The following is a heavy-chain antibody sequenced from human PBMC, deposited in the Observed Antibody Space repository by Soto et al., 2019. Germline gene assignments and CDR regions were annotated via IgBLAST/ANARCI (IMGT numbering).Heavy chain of an antibody. CDR1: GSRFSNYV. V-gene: IGHV1-69*06. CDR2: IIPIFNTT. CDR3: AREGRGKKAGYNGLVSLGY. Sequence: QVLLVQSGAEVKTPGSSLKVSCTVSGSRFSNYVISWVRQAPGHGLEWLGRIIPIFNTTQYAQTFQGRVTITADKATKTAFLELSSLRSDDTAVYYCAREGRGKKAGYNGLVSLGYWGQGTLVTVSS. J-gene: IGHJ4*02. D-gene: IGHD2-2*02.